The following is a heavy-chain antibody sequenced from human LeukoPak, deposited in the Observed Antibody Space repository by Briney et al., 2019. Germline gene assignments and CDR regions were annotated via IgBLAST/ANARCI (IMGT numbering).Heavy chain of an antibody. D-gene: IGHD6-13*01. Sequence: PGGSLRLSCEASGFTFSSYWMGWVRQAPGKGLEWVANIMKDGGHRNYVDSVKGRFTISRDNAKNSLYLQMNSLRAEDTAVYYCARPLSSSWSHPWFDPWGQGTLVTVSS. CDR1: GFTFSSYW. J-gene: IGHJ5*02. CDR3: ARPLSSSWSHPWFDP. CDR2: IMKDGGHR. V-gene: IGHV3-7*01.